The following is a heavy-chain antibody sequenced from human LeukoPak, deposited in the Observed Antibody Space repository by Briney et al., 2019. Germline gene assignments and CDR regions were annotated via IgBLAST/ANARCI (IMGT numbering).Heavy chain of an antibody. CDR3: ARESRDAFDI. J-gene: IGHJ3*02. V-gene: IGHV1-69*13. Sequence: GASVKVSCKASGYTFTDYYIHWVRQAPGQGLEWMGGIIPIFGTANYAQKFQGRVTITADESTSTAYMELSSLRSEDTAVYYCARESRDAFDIWGQGTMVTVSS. CDR1: GYTFTDYY. CDR2: IIPIFGTA.